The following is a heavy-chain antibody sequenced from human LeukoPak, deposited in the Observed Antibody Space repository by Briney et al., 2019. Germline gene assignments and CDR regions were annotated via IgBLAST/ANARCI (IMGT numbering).Heavy chain of an antibody. V-gene: IGHV1-69*13. CDR1: GGTFSSYA. D-gene: IGHD3-10*01. CDR3: ARGVHRFYYYYMDV. J-gene: IGHJ6*03. CDR2: IIPIFGTA. Sequence: GASVKVSCKASGGTFSSYAISWVRQAPGQGLEWMGGIIPIFGTANYAQKFQGRVTITADESTSTAYMELSSLRSEDTAVYYCARGVHRFYYYYMDVWGKGTTVTISS.